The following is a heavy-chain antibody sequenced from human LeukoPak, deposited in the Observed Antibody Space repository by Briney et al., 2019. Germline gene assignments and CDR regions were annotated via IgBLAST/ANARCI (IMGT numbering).Heavy chain of an antibody. V-gene: IGHV4-31*03. J-gene: IGHJ4*01. CDR1: GGSISSGGYY. D-gene: IGHD3-22*01. Sequence: SETLSLTCTVSGGSISSGGYYWSWIRQHPGKGLEWIGYIYYSGSTYYNPSLKSRVTISVDTSKNQFSLKLSSVTAADTAVYYCAKDGDSSGFIDYWGLGTLVTVSS. CDR3: AKDGDSSGFIDY. CDR2: IYYSGST.